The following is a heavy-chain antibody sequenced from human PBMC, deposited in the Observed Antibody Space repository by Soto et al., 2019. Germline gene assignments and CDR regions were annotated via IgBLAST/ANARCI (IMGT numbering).Heavy chain of an antibody. D-gene: IGHD1-7*01. J-gene: IGHJ4*02. Sequence: NLSETLSLTCAVYGGSFSGYYWSWIRQPPGKGLEWVGEINHRGSTNYKPSLKSRDTISIDQSKHQYSLKLSTVTAADTAVYYWARGHHHPPRDLTITGTSWGNFDYWGQGTLVTVSS. CDR3: ARGHHHPPRDLTITGTSWGNFDY. V-gene: IGHV4-34*01. CDR1: GGSFSGYY. CDR2: INHRGST.